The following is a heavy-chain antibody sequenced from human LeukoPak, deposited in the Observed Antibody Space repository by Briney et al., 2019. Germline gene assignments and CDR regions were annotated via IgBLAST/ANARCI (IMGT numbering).Heavy chain of an antibody. CDR1: GGSISSSSYY. CDR3: ARPREGNYFNYAFDI. D-gene: IGHD1-7*01. V-gene: IGHV4-39*01. J-gene: IGHJ3*02. CDR2: ISYSGST. Sequence: SETLSLTCTVSGGSISSSSYYWGWIRQPPGKGLEWIGSISYSGSTSYNPSLKSRVTISVDTSRNQFSLRLSSVTAADTAVYYCARPREGNYFNYAFDIWGQGTVVTVSS.